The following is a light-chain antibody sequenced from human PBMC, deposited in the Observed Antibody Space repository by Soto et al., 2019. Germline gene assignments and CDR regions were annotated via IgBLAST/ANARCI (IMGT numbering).Light chain of an antibody. J-gene: IGLJ1*01. CDR3: SSYGGSNNFV. Sequence: QSVLTQPPSASGSPGQSVTVSCTGTSSDIGVYNYVSWYQHHPGKAPKLMIYEVSKRLSGVPDRFSGSKSGNTASLTVSGLQAEDEADYYCSSYGGSNNFVFGTGTKLTVL. V-gene: IGLV2-8*01. CDR2: EVS. CDR1: SSDIGVYNY.